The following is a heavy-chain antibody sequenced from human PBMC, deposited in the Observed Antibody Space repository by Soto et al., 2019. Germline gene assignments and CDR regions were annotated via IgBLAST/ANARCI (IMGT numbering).Heavy chain of an antibody. D-gene: IGHD1-26*01. CDR1: GYTFTNYA. J-gene: IGHJ5*01. CDR2: INAGNGNT. Sequence: ASVKVSCKASGYTFTNYAIHWVRQAPGQRLEWMGWINAGNGNTKYSQKFQGRVTITTDTSASTAYMELSSLTSEDTAVYYCARGGWEFDSRGQGTPVTVSS. CDR3: ARGGWEFDS. V-gene: IGHV1-3*01.